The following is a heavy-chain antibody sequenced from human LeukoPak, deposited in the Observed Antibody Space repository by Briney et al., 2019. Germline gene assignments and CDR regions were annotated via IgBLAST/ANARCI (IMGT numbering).Heavy chain of an antibody. Sequence: ASVTVSCKTSGYTFSNYDVNWVRQATGQGLDWMGWMNPNSGNTGYAQNFQGRVTMTRNPSISTAYMELSSLRSEDTAVYYCAREPLDGEGATIFDLWGQGTLVTVSS. CDR3: AREPLDGEGATIFDL. CDR2: MNPNSGNT. CDR1: GYTFSNYD. J-gene: IGHJ5*02. D-gene: IGHD1-26*01. V-gene: IGHV1-8*01.